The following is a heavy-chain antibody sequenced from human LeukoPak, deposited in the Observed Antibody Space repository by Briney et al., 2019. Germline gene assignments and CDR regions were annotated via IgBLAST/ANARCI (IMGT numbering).Heavy chain of an antibody. D-gene: IGHD2-21*02. Sequence: GGSLRLSCAASGFTFSSYAMHWVRQAPGKGLEWVAVISYDRRNTYYADSVKGRFTISRDNSKNTLYLQMNSLRAEDTAVYYCAKIVVTGFHYWGQGTLVTVSS. CDR1: GFTFSSYA. CDR3: AKIVVTGFHY. CDR2: ISYDRRNT. V-gene: IGHV3-30*18. J-gene: IGHJ4*02.